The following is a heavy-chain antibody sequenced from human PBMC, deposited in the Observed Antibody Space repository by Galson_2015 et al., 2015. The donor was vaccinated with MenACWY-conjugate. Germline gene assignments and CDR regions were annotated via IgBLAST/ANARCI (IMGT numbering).Heavy chain of an antibody. D-gene: IGHD6-13*01. V-gene: IGHV4-59*01. CDR2: GSP. CDR3: ARVGGSSSQTYYYYYYAMDV. J-gene: IGHJ6*02. Sequence: GSPNYNPSLKSRVTISLDTSKNQFSLKLTSVTAADTAVYYCARVGGSSSQTYYYYYYAMDVWGQETTVTVSS.